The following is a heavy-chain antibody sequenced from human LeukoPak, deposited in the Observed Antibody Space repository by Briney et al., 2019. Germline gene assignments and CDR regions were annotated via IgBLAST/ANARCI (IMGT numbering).Heavy chain of an antibody. D-gene: IGHD1-26*01. Sequence: GGSLRLSCAASGFTFSSYWMHWVRQAPGKGLVWVSRIDSDGSSTSYADSVKGRFTISRDNAKNTLYLQMNSLRAEDTAVYYCARGIVGATPYYYYGMDVWGQGTTVTVSS. CDR1: GFTFSSYW. CDR2: IDSDGSST. CDR3: ARGIVGATPYYYYGMDV. J-gene: IGHJ6*02. V-gene: IGHV3-74*01.